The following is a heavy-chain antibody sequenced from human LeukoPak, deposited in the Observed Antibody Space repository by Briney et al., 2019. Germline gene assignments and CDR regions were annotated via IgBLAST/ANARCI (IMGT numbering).Heavy chain of an antibody. D-gene: IGHD3-22*01. CDR3: AKNRDSSDYPRDFDY. Sequence: GGSLRLSCAAFGFTFSSYGMHWVRQTPGKGLEWVAFIRHDGTYQQYADSVKGRFTVSRDNSKDMVYLQVNSLRTEDTAVYYCAKNRDSSDYPRDFDYWGQGTLVTVSS. J-gene: IGHJ4*02. CDR1: GFTFSSYG. V-gene: IGHV3-30*02. CDR2: IRHDGTYQ.